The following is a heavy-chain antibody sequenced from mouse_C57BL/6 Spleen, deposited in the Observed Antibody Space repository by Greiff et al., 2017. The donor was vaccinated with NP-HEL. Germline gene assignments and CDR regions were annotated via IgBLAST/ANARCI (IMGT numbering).Heavy chain of an antibody. D-gene: IGHD2-5*01. Sequence: QVQLQQSGAELVRPGTSVKVSCKASGYAFTNYLIEWVKQRPGQGLEWIGVINPGSGGTNYNEKFKGKATLTADKSSSTAYMQLSSLTSEDSAVYFCARGGYSSYGYFDVWGTGTTVTVSS. J-gene: IGHJ1*03. V-gene: IGHV1-54*01. CDR1: GYAFTNYL. CDR3: ARGGYSSYGYFDV. CDR2: INPGSGGT.